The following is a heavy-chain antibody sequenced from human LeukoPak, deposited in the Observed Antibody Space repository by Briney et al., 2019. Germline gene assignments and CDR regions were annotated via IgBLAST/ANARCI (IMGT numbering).Heavy chain of an antibody. CDR2: IYHIGST. V-gene: IGHV4-4*02. D-gene: IGHD3-10*01. CDR3: ARVTRRLWFGELLNYFDY. J-gene: IGHJ4*02. CDR1: GASINSSNW. Sequence: TSETLSLTCAVSGASINSSNWWSWVRQPPGKGLEWIGEIYHIGSTNYNPSLKSRLIISVDKSKNQFSLQLSSVTAADTAVYYCARVTRRLWFGELLNYFDYWGQGTLVTVSS.